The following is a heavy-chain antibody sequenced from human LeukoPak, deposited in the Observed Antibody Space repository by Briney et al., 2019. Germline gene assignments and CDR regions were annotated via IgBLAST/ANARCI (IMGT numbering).Heavy chain of an antibody. Sequence: ASVKVSCTASGGTFSSYAISWVRQAPGQGLEWMGWISAYNGNTNYAQKLQGRVTMTTDTSTSTAYMELRSLRSDDTAVYYCARDSYYDILTGYYQNYYYYGMDVWGQGTTVTVSS. CDR1: GGTFSSYA. CDR3: ARDSYYDILTGYYQNYYYYGMDV. CDR2: ISAYNGNT. D-gene: IGHD3-9*01. V-gene: IGHV1-18*01. J-gene: IGHJ6*02.